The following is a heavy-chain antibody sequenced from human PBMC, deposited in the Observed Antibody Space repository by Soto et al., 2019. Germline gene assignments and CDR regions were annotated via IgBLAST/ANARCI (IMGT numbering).Heavy chain of an antibody. CDR2: FDPEDGET. J-gene: IGHJ4*02. CDR1: GYTLTELS. CDR3: ATSSSFSGIYYFDY. D-gene: IGHD2-15*01. V-gene: IGHV1-24*01. Sequence: ASVKVSCKVSGYTLTELSMHWVRQAPGKGLEWMGGFDPEDGETIYAQKFQGRVTMTEDTSTDTAYMELSSLRSEDTAVYYCATSSSFSGIYYFDYWGQGTLVTVSS.